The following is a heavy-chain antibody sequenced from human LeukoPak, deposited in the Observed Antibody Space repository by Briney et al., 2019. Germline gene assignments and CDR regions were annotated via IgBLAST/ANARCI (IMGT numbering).Heavy chain of an antibody. CDR2: IYYSGNT. D-gene: IGHD3/OR15-3a*01. Sequence: SETLSLTCTVSGVSISSSNSYWGWIRQPPGKGLEWIGSIYYSGNTYYNASLKSQISISIDTSKNRFSLKLTSVTAADTAVYYCARQTGSGLFILPGGQGTLVTVSS. J-gene: IGHJ4*02. V-gene: IGHV4-39*01. CDR3: ARQTGSGLFILP. CDR1: GVSISSSNSY.